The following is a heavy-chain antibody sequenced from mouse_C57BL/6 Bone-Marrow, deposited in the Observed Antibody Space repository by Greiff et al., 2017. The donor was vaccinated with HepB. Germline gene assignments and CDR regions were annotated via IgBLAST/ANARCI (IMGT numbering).Heavy chain of an antibody. J-gene: IGHJ4*01. CDR2: IDPENGDT. Sequence: EVKLMESGAELVRPGASVKLSCTASGFNIKDDYMHWVKQRPEQGLEWIGWIDPENGDTEYASKFQGKATITADTSSNTAYLQLSSLTSEDTAVYYCTTEVTTVVADYYAMDYWGQGTSVTVSS. V-gene: IGHV14-4*01. CDR3: TTEVTTVVADYYAMDY. CDR1: GFNIKDDY. D-gene: IGHD1-1*01.